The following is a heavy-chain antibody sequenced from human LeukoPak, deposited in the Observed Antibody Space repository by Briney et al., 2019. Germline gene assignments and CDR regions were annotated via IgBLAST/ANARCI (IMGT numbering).Heavy chain of an antibody. V-gene: IGHV1-69*05. CDR3: GGGGWNDGPFDY. J-gene: IGHJ4*02. Sequence: GASVKVSCKASGGTFSSYAISWVRQAPGQGLEWMGRIIPIFGTANYAQKFQGRVTITTDESTSTAYMELSSLRSGDTAVYYGGGGGWNDGPFDYWGQGTLVTVSS. CDR1: GGTFSSYA. CDR2: IIPIFGTA. D-gene: IGHD1-1*01.